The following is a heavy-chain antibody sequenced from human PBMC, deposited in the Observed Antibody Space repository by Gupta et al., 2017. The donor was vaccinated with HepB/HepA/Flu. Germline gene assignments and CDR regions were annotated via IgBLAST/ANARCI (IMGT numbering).Heavy chain of an antibody. CDR1: GFPFSSYD. V-gene: IGHV3-13*01. CDR2: IGTAGDT. CDR3: ARAADVDTAMAPARGAFDI. J-gene: IGHJ3*02. Sequence: EVQLVESGGGLVQPGGSLRLSCAASGFPFSSYDMHWVRQATGKGLEWVSAIGTAGDTYYPGSVKGRFTISRENAKNSLYLQMNSLRAGDTAVYYCARAADVDTAMAPARGAFDIWGQGTMVTVSS. D-gene: IGHD5-18*01.